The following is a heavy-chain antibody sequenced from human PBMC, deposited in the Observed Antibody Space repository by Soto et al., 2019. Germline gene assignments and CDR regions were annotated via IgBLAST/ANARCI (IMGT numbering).Heavy chain of an antibody. V-gene: IGHV1-46*03. CDR3: ARAAYYDYIWGSYRDDAFDI. CDR2: INPSGGST. D-gene: IGHD3-16*02. CDR1: GYTFTSYY. J-gene: IGHJ3*02. Sequence: QVQLVQSGAEVKKPGASVKVSCKASGYTFTSYYMHWVRQAPGQGLEWMGIINPSGGSTSYAKKFQGRVTMTMDTSTSTVYMELSSLRSEDTAVYYCARAAYYDYIWGSYRDDAFDIWGQGTMVTVSS.